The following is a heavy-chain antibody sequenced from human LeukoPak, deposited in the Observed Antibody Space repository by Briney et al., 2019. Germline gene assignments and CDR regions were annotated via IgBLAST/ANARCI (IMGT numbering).Heavy chain of an antibody. Sequence: PGGSLRLSCATSGFTFSNFDLHWVRQATGEGLEWVSAIGTAGDTYYPDSVKGRFTISRDNAKNSFYLQMDNLRPGDTAVYYCSRGGAPAGYAYGIWGHGTVVTVSS. CDR1: GFTFSNFD. V-gene: IGHV3-13*01. J-gene: IGHJ3*02. CDR3: SRGGAPAGYAYGI. CDR2: IGTAGDT. D-gene: IGHD6-13*01.